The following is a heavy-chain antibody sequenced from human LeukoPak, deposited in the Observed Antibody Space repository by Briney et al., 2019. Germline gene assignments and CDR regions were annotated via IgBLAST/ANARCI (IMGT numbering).Heavy chain of an antibody. Sequence: SETLSLTCAVYGGSFSGYYWSWIRQPPGKGLEWIGEINHSGSTNYNPSLKSRVTISVDTSKNQFSLKLSSVTAADTAVYYCARGCTYYDFWSRHNTYYFDYWGQGTLVTVSS. V-gene: IGHV4-34*01. J-gene: IGHJ4*02. CDR2: INHSGST. D-gene: IGHD3-3*01. CDR3: ARGCTYYDFWSRHNTYYFDY. CDR1: GGSFSGYY.